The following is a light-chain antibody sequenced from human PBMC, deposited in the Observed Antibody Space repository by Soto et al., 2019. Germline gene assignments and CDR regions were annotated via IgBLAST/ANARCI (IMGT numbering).Light chain of an antibody. Sequence: DIQMTQSPASLSASVGDRGTTTCRASQSISSWLAWYQQKPGKAPKLLIFDASSLESGTPSRFSGRRSGTQFTLTINGLQPDDFATYYCQQYDNYKPLTFGGGTKVDIK. CDR1: QSISSW. V-gene: IGKV1-5*01. J-gene: IGKJ4*01. CDR3: QQYDNYKPLT. CDR2: DAS.